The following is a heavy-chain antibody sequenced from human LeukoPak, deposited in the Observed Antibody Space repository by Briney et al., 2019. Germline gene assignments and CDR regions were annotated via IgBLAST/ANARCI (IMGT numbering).Heavy chain of an antibody. D-gene: IGHD3-3*01. CDR2: ISWNSGSI. J-gene: IGHJ4*02. CDR3: ARSEGELRFLEWLGY. Sequence: PGGSLRLSCAASGFTFDDYAMHWVRQAPGKGLEWVSGISWNSGSIGYADSVRGRFTISRDNAKNSLYLQMNSLRAEDTAVYYCARSEGELRFLEWLGYWGQGTLVTVSS. V-gene: IGHV3-9*01. CDR1: GFTFDDYA.